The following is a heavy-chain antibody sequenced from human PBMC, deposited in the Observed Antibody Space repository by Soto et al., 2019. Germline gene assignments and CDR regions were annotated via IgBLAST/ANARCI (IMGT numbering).Heavy chain of an antibody. CDR3: ARHIDMGFGSSVVGAFDI. CDR2: IDPSDSYT. J-gene: IGHJ3*02. D-gene: IGHD2-2*01. CDR1: GYSFTSYW. Sequence: LGASLKISCKGSGYSFTSYWISWVRQLPGQGLEWMGRIDPSDSYTNYSPSFQGHVTISADKSISTAYLQWSSLKASDTAMYYCARHIDMGFGSSVVGAFDIWGQGTMVTVSS. V-gene: IGHV5-10-1*01.